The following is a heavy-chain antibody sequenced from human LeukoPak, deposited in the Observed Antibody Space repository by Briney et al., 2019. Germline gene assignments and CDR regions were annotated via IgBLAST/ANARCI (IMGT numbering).Heavy chain of an antibody. CDR2: ISGSGGST. CDR3: AKGNTIFGVVTPFDY. CDR1: GFTFSNAW. D-gene: IGHD3-3*01. V-gene: IGHV3-23*01. Sequence: PGGSLRLSCAASGFTFSNAWMSWVRQAPGRGLEWVSAISGSGGSTYYADSVKGRFTISRDNSKNTLYLQMNSLRAEDTAVYYCAKGNTIFGVVTPFDYWGQGTLVTVSS. J-gene: IGHJ4*02.